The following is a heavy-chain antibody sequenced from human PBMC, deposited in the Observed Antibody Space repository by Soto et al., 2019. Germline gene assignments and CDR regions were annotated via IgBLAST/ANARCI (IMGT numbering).Heavy chain of an antibody. V-gene: IGHV3-48*03. D-gene: IGHD2-2*01. Sequence: EVQLVESGGGLVQPGGSLRLSCAASGFTFSSYEMNWVRQAPGKGLEWVSYISSSGSTIYYADSVKGRFTISRDNAKNSLYLQMSSLRAEDTAVYYCARDWSRIVVVPAATSDYYGMDVWGQGTTVTVSS. CDR1: GFTFSSYE. CDR3: ARDWSRIVVVPAATSDYYGMDV. CDR2: ISSSGSTI. J-gene: IGHJ6*02.